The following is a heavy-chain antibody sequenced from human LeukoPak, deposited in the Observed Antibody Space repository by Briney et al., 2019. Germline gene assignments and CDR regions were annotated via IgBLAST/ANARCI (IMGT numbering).Heavy chain of an antibody. Sequence: SETLSLTCTVSGGSISGSTHYWGWIRQPPGKGLGWIGSMYYSGSTYYNPSLKSRVTISVDTSKNQFSLKLTSVTAADTAVYYCATLDYWGQGTLVTVSS. V-gene: IGHV4-39*07. CDR2: MYYSGST. CDR1: GGSISGSTHY. CDR3: ATLDY. J-gene: IGHJ4*02.